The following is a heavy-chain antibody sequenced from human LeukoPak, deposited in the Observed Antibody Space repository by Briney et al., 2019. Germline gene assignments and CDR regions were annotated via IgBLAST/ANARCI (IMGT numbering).Heavy chain of an antibody. CDR1: GDTFSNYA. V-gene: IGHV1-69*01. J-gene: IGHJ4*02. D-gene: IGHD6-6*01. CDR3: ARDGGEGINLYSSSHLDY. CDR2: IIPIFGTA. Sequence: EASVKVSCKASGDTFSNYAINWVRQAPGQGLEWMGGIIPIFGTANYAQKFQGRVTITADESTSTVYMELSSLRSEDTAMYYCARDGGEGINLYSSSHLDYWGQGTLVTVSS.